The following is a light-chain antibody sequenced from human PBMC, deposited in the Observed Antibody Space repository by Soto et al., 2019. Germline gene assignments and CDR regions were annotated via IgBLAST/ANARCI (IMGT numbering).Light chain of an antibody. V-gene: IGLV1-47*02. CDR1: NSNIGTHY. Sequence: QSVLTQPLSASGTPGQTVTISCSGTNSNIGTHYVSWYQHFPGTAPKLLIYTSNQRPSGVPDRFSGSKSGTSASLAISGLRSEDEADYYCAAWDDSLSGRVFGGGTKLTVL. J-gene: IGLJ3*02. CDR3: AAWDDSLSGRV. CDR2: TSN.